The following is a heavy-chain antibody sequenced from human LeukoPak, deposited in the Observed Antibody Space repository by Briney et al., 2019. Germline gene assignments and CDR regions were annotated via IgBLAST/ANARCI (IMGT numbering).Heavy chain of an antibody. CDR1: GDSNTNSLYY. V-gene: IGHV4-39*07. CDR2: IDYGGST. J-gene: IGHJ5*02. Sequence: SETLSLTCTVSGDSNTNSLYYWGWVRQPPGEGLEWIGTIDYGGSTYYNPSLKSRATISIDTSKNQFSLTLSPVTAADTAVYYCARGYGDYDRGYNWFDPWGQGTLVTVSS. CDR3: ARGYGDYDRGYNWFDP. D-gene: IGHD4-17*01.